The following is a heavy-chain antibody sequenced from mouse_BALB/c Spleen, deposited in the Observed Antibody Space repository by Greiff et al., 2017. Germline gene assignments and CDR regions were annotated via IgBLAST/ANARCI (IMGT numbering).Heavy chain of an antibody. CDR1: GDSITSGY. V-gene: IGHV3-8*02. Sequence: EVKVEESGPSLVKPSQTLSLTCSVTGDSITSGYWNWIRKFPGNKLEYMGYISYSGSTYYNPSLKSRISITRDTSKNQYYLQLNSVTTEDTATYYCARNDYDVGISPFDYWGQGTTLTVSS. CDR2: ISYSGST. CDR3: ARNDYDVGISPFDY. J-gene: IGHJ2*01. D-gene: IGHD2-4*01.